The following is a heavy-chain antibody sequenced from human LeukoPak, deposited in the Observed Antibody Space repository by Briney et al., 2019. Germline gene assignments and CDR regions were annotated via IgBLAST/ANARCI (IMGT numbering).Heavy chain of an antibody. V-gene: IGHV3-74*01. J-gene: IGHJ4*02. Sequence: GGSLRLSCAASGFTFSNYWMHWVRQAPGKGLVWVSRINSDGSGAGYADSVKGRFTISRDNAKNTLYLQMNSLRAEDTAVYYCAGRSAGNLEYWGQGTLVSVSS. CDR3: AGRSAGNLEY. CDR2: INSDGSGA. D-gene: IGHD2-15*01. CDR1: GFTFSNYW.